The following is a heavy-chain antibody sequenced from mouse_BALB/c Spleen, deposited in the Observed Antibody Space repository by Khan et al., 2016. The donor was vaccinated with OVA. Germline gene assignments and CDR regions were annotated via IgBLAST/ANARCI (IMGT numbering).Heavy chain of an antibody. Sequence: EVKLEVSGPGLVKPSQSLSLTCTVTGYSITSDYAWNWIRQFPGNRLEWMGYIKYSGITSYNPSLKSRISITRDTSKNQFFLQLNSVTTEDTATYYCASSGTISTVVVTDFDFWGQGTTLTVSS. CDR1: GYSITSDYA. CDR2: IKYSGIT. CDR3: ASSGTISTVVVTDFDF. V-gene: IGHV3-2*02. D-gene: IGHD1-1*01. J-gene: IGHJ2*01.